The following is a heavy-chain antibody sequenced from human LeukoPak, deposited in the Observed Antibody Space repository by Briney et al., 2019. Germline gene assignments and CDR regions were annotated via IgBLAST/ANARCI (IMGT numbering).Heavy chain of an antibody. Sequence: GGSLRLSCAATGFTFSSYWMTWVRQAPGKGLEWVANIKEDGSEKYYVDSVKGRITISRDNAKNSLYLQMNSLRAEDTAVYYCARDFDRYCSSTSCSYFDYWGQGTLVTVSS. J-gene: IGHJ4*02. CDR1: GFTFSSYW. V-gene: IGHV3-7*01. CDR3: ARDFDRYCSSTSCSYFDY. CDR2: IKEDGSEK. D-gene: IGHD2-2*01.